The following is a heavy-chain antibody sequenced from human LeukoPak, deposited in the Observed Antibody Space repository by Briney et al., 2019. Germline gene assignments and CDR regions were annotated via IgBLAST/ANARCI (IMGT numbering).Heavy chain of an antibody. CDR2: INPSDGTT. V-gene: IGHV1-46*01. J-gene: IGHJ4*02. Sequence: ASVKVSCKTSGYISSSYSIHWVRQAPGQGLEWMGEINPSDGTTNNAQRFRGRVTVTRDTSTGTVYMDLSSLRSDDTAVYYCARRSTKYYYFDFWGQGTLVTVSP. CDR1: GYISSSYS. D-gene: IGHD2/OR15-2a*01. CDR3: ARRSTKYYYFDF.